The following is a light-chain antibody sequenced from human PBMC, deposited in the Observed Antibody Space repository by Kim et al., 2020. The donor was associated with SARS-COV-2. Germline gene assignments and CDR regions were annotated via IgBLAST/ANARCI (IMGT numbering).Light chain of an antibody. V-gene: IGKV3-20*01. J-gene: IGKJ2*03. CDR3: QQYGSSPGYS. CDR1: QSVSSNY. Sequence: SAGERATLSCRASQSVSSNYLAWYQRKPGQAPRLLIYGASSRATGIPDRFSGSGSGTDFTLTISRLEPEDFAVYYCQQYGSSPGYSFGQGTKLEI. CDR2: GAS.